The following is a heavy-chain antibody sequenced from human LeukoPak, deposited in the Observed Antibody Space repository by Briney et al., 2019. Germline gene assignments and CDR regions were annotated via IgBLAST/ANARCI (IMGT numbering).Heavy chain of an antibody. CDR2: INSNGSST. D-gene: IGHD3-9*01. Sequence: GGSLRLSCAASGFTFSSYWMHWVRQAPGKGLVWFSRINSNGSSTSYADSVKGRFTISRDNAKNTLYLQMNSLRAEDTAVYYFSRAEDGIRYFVNWYFDLWGRGTLVTVSS. CDR3: SRAEDGIRYFVNWYFDL. CDR1: GFTFSSYW. V-gene: IGHV3-74*01. J-gene: IGHJ2*01.